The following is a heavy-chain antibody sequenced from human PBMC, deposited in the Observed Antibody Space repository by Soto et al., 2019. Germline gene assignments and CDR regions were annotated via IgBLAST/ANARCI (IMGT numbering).Heavy chain of an antibody. J-gene: IGHJ4*02. CDR2: ISAGGTTI. CDR1: ALSPSDYD. CDR3: GTATWRGSPAYFDC. D-gene: IGHD3-16*01. V-gene: IGHV3-11*01. Sequence: GRSLRLSCAASALSPSDYDMSWIRHAPGKGLEWLGYISAGGTTISIADSVKGRFTISRDNAKNSLYLHMNSLRVDDAAVYYCGTATWRGSPAYFDCWGRGTRVTV.